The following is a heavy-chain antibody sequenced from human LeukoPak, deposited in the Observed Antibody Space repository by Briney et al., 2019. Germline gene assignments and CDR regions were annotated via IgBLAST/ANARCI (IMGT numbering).Heavy chain of an antibody. CDR1: GFTFSNYN. Sequence: PGGSLRLSCAASGFTFSNYNMNWVRQAPGKGLEWGSYISSRGSYTYYADSVKGRFTISRDNAKNSLYLQMNSLRAEDTAVYYCARIDAFDIWGQGTMVTVSS. CDR2: ISSRGSYT. CDR3: ARIDAFDI. V-gene: IGHV3-21*06. J-gene: IGHJ3*02.